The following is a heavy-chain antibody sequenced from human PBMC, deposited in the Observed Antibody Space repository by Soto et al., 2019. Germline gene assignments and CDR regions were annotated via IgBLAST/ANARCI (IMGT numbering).Heavy chain of an antibody. D-gene: IGHD2-2*01. CDR2: ISSSSSTI. V-gene: IGHV3-48*02. CDR3: ARDLGSGPAAKGYYYYGMDV. CDR1: GFTFSSYS. J-gene: IGHJ6*02. Sequence: GGSLRLSCAASGFTFSSYSMNWVRQAPGKGLEWVSYISSSSSTIYYADSVKGRFTISRDNAKNSLYLQMNSLRDEDTAVYYCARDLGSGPAAKGYYYYGMDVWGQGTTVTVSS.